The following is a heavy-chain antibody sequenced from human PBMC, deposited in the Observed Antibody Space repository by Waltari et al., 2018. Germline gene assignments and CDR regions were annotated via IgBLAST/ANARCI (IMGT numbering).Heavy chain of an antibody. J-gene: IGHJ4*02. D-gene: IGHD1-26*01. CDR2: IYTSGST. CDR3: AKDLVLLSDY. Sequence: QVQLQESGPGLVKPSQTLSLTCTVSGGSISSGSYYWSWIRQPAGKGLEWIGYIYTSGSTNYNPSLKSRVTISVDTSKNTLYLQMNSLRAEDTAVYYCAKDLVLLSDYWGQGTLVTVSS. V-gene: IGHV4-61*09. CDR1: GGSISSGSYY.